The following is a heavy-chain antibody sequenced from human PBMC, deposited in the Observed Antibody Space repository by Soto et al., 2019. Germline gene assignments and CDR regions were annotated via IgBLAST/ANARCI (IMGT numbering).Heavy chain of an antibody. J-gene: IGHJ6*02. Sequence: QVQLVQSGAEVKKPGSSVKVSCTASGGAFRNYAVSWVRQAPGQGLEWMGAVMPTFGAGVYAQKFQGRLKIFADESTNSSYLNVRSLSFEDAAIYCCAASRGFYEAMEDWGHGTKLTVSS. CDR3: AASRGFYEAMED. CDR1: GGAFRNYA. V-gene: IGHV1-69*01. D-gene: IGHD3-22*01. CDR2: VMPTFGAG.